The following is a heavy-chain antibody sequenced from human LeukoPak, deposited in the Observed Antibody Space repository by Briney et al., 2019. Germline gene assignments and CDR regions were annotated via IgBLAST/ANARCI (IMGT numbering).Heavy chain of an antibody. D-gene: IGHD3-10*01. CDR3: ARDARYYYGSGSYYTQYSDY. J-gene: IGHJ4*02. CDR2: ISSSGSTI. V-gene: IGHV3-11*01. CDR1: GFTFSDYY. Sequence: PGGSLRLSCAASGFTFSDYYMSWIRQAPGKGLEWASYISSSGSTIYYADSVKGRFTISRDNAKNSLYLQMNSLRAEDTAVYYCARDARYYYGSGSYYTQYSDYWGQGTLVTVSS.